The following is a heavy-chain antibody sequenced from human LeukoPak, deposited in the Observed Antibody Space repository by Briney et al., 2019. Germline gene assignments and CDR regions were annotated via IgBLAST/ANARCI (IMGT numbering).Heavy chain of an antibody. V-gene: IGHV3-21*01. Sequence: GGSLRLSCAASGFTFSSYSMNWVRQAPGKGLEWVSSISSSSSYIYYADSVKGRFTISRDNAKNSLYLQMNSLRAEDTAVYYCARAITNYGYLFDYWGQGTLVTVSS. D-gene: IGHD5-18*01. J-gene: IGHJ4*02. CDR3: ARAITNYGYLFDY. CDR1: GFTFSSYS. CDR2: ISSSSSYI.